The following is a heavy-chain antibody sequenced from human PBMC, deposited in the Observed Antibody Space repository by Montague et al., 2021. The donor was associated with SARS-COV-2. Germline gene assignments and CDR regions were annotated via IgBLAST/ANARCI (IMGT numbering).Heavy chain of an antibody. Sequence: SLRLSCAASGFTFSSYDMHWVRQAPGKGLEWVAVIWYDGSNQYYGDSVKGRCTISRDNSKNTLYLQMNSLRAEDTAVYYCAREYSAPRWFGEYNRYGMDVWGQGTTVTVSS. CDR1: GFTFSSYD. CDR2: IWYDGSNQ. V-gene: IGHV3-33*08. D-gene: IGHD3-10*01. CDR3: AREYSAPRWFGEYNRYGMDV. J-gene: IGHJ6*02.